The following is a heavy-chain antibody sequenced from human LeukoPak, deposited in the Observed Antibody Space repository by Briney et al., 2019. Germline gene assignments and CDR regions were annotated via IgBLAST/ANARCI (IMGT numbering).Heavy chain of an antibody. CDR1: GYTFTGYY. D-gene: IGHD2-2*01. CDR2: ISPTSGGT. CDR3: ARVDCSSTSCYQSHYYYYYAMDV. J-gene: IGHJ6*02. Sequence: ASVEVSCKASGYTFTGYYIHWVRQAPGQGLEWMGLISPTSGGTNYAQKFQGRVTMTRDTSISTAYMDLSRLRSDDTAVYYCARVDCSSTSCYQSHYYYYYAMDVWGQGTTVTVSS. V-gene: IGHV1-2*02.